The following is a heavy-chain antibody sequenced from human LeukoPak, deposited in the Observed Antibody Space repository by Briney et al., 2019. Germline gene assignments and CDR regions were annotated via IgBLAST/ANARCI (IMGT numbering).Heavy chain of an antibody. D-gene: IGHD3-10*01. Sequence: SETLSLTCTVSGGSISSGGYYWSWIRQHPGKGLEWIGYIYYSGSTYYNPSLKSRVTISVDTSKNQFSLKLSSVTAADTAVYYCARRVAGSGSYYYHYYYGMDVWGQGTTVTVSS. CDR2: IYYSGST. J-gene: IGHJ6*02. CDR3: ARRVAGSGSYYYHYYYGMDV. V-gene: IGHV4-31*03. CDR1: GGSISSGGYY.